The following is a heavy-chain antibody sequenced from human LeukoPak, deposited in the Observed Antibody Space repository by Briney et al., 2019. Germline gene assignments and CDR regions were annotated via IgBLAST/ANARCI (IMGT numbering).Heavy chain of an antibody. CDR3: AMNWGTGRTLDY. J-gene: IGHJ4*02. V-gene: IGHV4-39*07. CDR1: GGSIRSSSSSYY. CDR2: INHSGGT. Sequence: SETLSLTCTVSGGSIRSSSSSYYWSWLRQPPGKGLEWIGEINHSGGTNYNPSLKSRVTISVDTSKNQFSLKLSSVTAADTAVYYCAMNWGTGRTLDYWGQGNLVTVSS. D-gene: IGHD7-27*01.